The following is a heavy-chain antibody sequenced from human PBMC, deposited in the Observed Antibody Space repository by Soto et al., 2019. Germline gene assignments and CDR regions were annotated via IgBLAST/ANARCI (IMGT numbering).Heavy chain of an antibody. D-gene: IGHD7-27*01. V-gene: IGHV2-70*13. Sequence: SGPTLVNPTQTLTLTCTFSGFSLNSNGMCVNWIRQPPGKALEWLALIDWDDGKYYSTSLKTRLTISRDTSKNQVVLTMTNMDPVDTATYYCARTSALPLGYPHGMDVWGQGTTVTVSS. J-gene: IGHJ6*02. CDR1: GFSLNSNGMC. CDR2: IDWDDGK. CDR3: ARTSALPLGYPHGMDV.